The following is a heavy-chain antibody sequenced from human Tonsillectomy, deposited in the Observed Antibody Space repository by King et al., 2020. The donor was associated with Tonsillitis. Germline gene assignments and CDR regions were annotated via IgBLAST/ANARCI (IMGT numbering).Heavy chain of an antibody. J-gene: IGHJ4*02. V-gene: IGHV3-23*04. CDR3: AKVDPFDY. D-gene: IGHD3/OR15-3a*01. Sequence: VQLVESGGGLVQPGGSLRLSCAASGFTFSSSAMSWVRPAPGKGLEWVSAISGSGGRTYYADSVKGRFTISRDNSKSTLYLQMNSLRVEDTAVYYCAKVDPFDYWGQGTLVTVSS. CDR2: ISGSGGRT. CDR1: GFTFSSSA.